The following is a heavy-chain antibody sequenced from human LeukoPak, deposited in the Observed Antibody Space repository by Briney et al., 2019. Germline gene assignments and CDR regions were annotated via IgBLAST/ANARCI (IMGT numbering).Heavy chain of an antibody. CDR1: GYTFTGSY. Sequence: ASVKVSCKASGYTFTGSYVHWVRQAPGQGLEWMGWINPNSGGTNYAQKFQGRVTMTRDTSISTAYMELSRLRSDDTAVYYCARVSYYDSSGPNWFDPWGQGTLVTVSS. CDR2: INPNSGGT. D-gene: IGHD3-22*01. V-gene: IGHV1-2*02. CDR3: ARVSYYDSSGPNWFDP. J-gene: IGHJ5*02.